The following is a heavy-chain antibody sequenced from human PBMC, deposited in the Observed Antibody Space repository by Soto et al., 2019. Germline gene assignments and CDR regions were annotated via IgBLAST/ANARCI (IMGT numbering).Heavy chain of an antibody. D-gene: IGHD4-17*01. J-gene: IGHJ6*02. CDR2: ISADNGNT. V-gene: IGHV1-18*01. Sequence: QVQLVQSGAEVKKPGASVKVSCKASGYTFTSYGISWVRQAPGQGLEWMGWISADNGNTNYAQKLQVRVTMTTEPATSTAYMELRSLRSDDTAVYYCARDADGMTTVTTATGSTYYYYYGMDVWGQGTTVTVSS. CDR3: ARDADGMTTVTTATGSTYYYYYGMDV. CDR1: GYTFTSYG.